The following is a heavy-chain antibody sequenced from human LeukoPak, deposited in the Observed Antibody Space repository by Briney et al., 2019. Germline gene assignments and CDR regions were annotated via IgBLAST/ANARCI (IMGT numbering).Heavy chain of an antibody. CDR2: ISARGDVT. D-gene: IGHD1-26*01. Sequence: GGSLRLSCAASGFTFSIYGMSWVRQAPGKGLEWVSGISARGDVTYYADSVKGRFTLSRDNSRNTLYVEMNSLRAEDTAVYYCAKLLSGHYYTDYFDYWGREPWSPSPQ. CDR3: AKLLSGHYYTDYFDY. J-gene: IGHJ4*02. CDR1: GFTFSIYG. V-gene: IGHV3-23*01.